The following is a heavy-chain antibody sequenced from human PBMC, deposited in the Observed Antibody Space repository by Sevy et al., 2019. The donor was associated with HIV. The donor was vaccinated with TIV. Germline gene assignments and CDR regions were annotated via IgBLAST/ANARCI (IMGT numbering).Heavy chain of an antibody. D-gene: IGHD2-15*01. CDR1: GGSISSSSYY. Sequence: SETLSLTCTVSGGSISSSSYYWGWIRQPPGKGLEWIGSIYYSGSTYYNPSLKSRVTISVDTSKNQFSLKLSSVTVADTAVYYCARQATRKSIVVVVAATSIYGMDVWGQGTTVTVSS. V-gene: IGHV4-39*01. CDR3: ARQATRKSIVVVVAATSIYGMDV. J-gene: IGHJ6*02. CDR2: IYYSGST.